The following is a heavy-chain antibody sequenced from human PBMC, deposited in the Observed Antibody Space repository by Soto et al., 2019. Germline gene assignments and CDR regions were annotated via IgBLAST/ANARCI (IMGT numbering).Heavy chain of an antibody. V-gene: IGHV4-59*01. J-gene: IGHJ4*02. CDR1: GGSISSYY. CDR3: AREGATPFDY. Sequence: QVQLQESGPGLVKPSETLSLTCTVSGGSISSYYWSWIRQPPGKGLEWIGYIYYSGSTNYNPSLKSRVTISVDTSKNQSSLKLSSVTAADTAVYYCAREGATPFDYWGQGTLVTVSS. CDR2: IYYSGST. D-gene: IGHD1-26*01.